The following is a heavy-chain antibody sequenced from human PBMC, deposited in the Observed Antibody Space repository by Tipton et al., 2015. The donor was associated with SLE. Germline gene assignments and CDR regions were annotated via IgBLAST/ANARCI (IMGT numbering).Heavy chain of an antibody. CDR2: IYHSESP. Sequence: TLSLTCAVSGGSIISSSWWSWVRQPPGKGLEWIGDIYHSESPNYNPSLKSRVTISVDTSKNQFSLKLSSVTAADTAVYYCARDPRGGDAFDIWGQGTMVTVSS. J-gene: IGHJ3*02. D-gene: IGHD3-10*01. V-gene: IGHV4-4*02. CDR3: ARDPRGGDAFDI. CDR1: GGSIISSSW.